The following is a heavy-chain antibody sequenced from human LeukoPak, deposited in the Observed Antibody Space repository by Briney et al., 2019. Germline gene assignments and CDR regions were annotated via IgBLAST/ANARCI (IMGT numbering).Heavy chain of an antibody. CDR1: GYTFTNFY. J-gene: IGHJ4*02. CDR2: MNPSSGST. D-gene: IGHD5-18*01. V-gene: IGHV1-46*01. Sequence: ASVKVSCKASGYTFTNFYIHWMRQAPGQGLEWMGIMNPSSGSTSYAQKFQGRVTMTRDKYTSTVYMELRGLRFEDTAMYYCARDLNSYGYSYDSWGQGTLVTVSS. CDR3: ARDLNSYGYSYDS.